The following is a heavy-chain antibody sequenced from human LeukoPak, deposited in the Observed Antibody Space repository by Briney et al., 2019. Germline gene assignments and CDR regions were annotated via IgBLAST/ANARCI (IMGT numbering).Heavy chain of an antibody. Sequence: GGSLRLSCAASGLTVSSNYISWVRQVPGKRLEWVSVVYLRGGTFYADPVKGRFTISRDNSKSTLYLQMNSLRAEDTAVYYCAKFETATILVYYYGMDVWGQGTTVTVSS. CDR1: GLTVSSNY. V-gene: IGHV3-53*01. CDR2: VYLRGGT. CDR3: AKFETATILVYYYGMDV. D-gene: IGHD5-24*01. J-gene: IGHJ6*02.